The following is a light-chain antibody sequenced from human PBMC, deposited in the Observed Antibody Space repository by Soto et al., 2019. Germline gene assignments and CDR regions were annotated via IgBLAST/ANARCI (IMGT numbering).Light chain of an antibody. Sequence: QSVLTQPASVSGSPGQSITISCTATSSDISDYRYVSWYQQHPGKVPKLIIYEVNNRPSGISNRFSGSRSANAASLTISGLQAEDEADYYCTSYTGDTTYVFGTGTKLTVL. CDR1: SSDISDYRY. CDR2: EVN. J-gene: IGLJ1*01. CDR3: TSYTGDTTYV. V-gene: IGLV2-14*01.